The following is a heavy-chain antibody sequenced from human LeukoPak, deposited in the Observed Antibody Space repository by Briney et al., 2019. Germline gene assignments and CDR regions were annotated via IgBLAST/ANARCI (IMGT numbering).Heavy chain of an antibody. J-gene: IGHJ3*02. V-gene: IGHV4-59*08. D-gene: IGHD5-18*01. CDR1: GGTSFNFC. CDR3: ARHRAYSYSSPFDI. Sequence: SETLSFTGSGSGGTSFNFCWSWMRQPPGRGLEWIGYIYYSGSTNSNASLKSRVTIFVDPSKNQISLRLSPVTAADTAVYYCARHRAYSYSSPFDIWGQGTMVTVSS. CDR2: IYYSGST.